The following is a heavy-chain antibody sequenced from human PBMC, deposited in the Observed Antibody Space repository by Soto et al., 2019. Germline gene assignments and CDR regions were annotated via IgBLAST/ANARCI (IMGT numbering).Heavy chain of an antibody. J-gene: IGHJ4*02. CDR2: ISAYNGNT. D-gene: IGHD2-15*01. CDR3: VVAAQPYYFDY. CDR1: GYTFISYF. Sequence: GASVKVSCKASGYTFISYFINWVRQAPGQGLEWMGWISAYNGNTNYAQKLQGRVTMTTDTSTSTAYMELRSLRSDDTAVYYCVVAAQPYYFDYWGQGTLVTVSS. V-gene: IGHV1-18*04.